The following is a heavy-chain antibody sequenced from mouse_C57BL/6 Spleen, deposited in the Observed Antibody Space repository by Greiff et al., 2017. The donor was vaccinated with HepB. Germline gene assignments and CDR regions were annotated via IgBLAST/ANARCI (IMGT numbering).Heavy chain of an antibody. CDR2: IDPENGDT. Sequence: DVKLQESGAELVRPGASVKLSCTASGFNIKDDYMHWVKQRPEQGLEWIGWIDPENGDTEYASKFQGKATITADTSSNTAYLQLSSLTSEDTAVYYCTTYYGNSYYWGQGTLVTVSA. CDR3: TTYYGNSYY. V-gene: IGHV14-4*01. CDR1: GFNIKDDY. J-gene: IGHJ3*01. D-gene: IGHD1-1*01.